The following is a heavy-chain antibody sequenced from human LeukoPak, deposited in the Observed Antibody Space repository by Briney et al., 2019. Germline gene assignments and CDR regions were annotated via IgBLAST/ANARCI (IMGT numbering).Heavy chain of an antibody. D-gene: IGHD5-24*01. V-gene: IGHV3-48*01. CDR3: ARDYKYAFDN. J-gene: IGHJ4*02. Sequence: GGSLRLSCAASGFRFSDYSMNWVRQAPGKGLEWISYIGISSGNTNYADSVKGRFTISGDKAKNLLYLQMNSLRVEDTAVYYCARDYKYAFDNWGQGTLVTVSS. CDR2: IGISSGNT. CDR1: GFRFSDYS.